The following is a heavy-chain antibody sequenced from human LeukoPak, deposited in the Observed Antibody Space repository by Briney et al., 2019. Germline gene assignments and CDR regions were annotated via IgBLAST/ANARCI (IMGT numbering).Heavy chain of an antibody. CDR3: AMGVMLLEELLPRPNWFDP. D-gene: IGHD2-15*01. CDR1: GGTFSSYA. CDR2: IIPILGIA. Sequence: ASVKVSCKASGGTFSSYAISWVRQAPGQGLEWMGRIIPILGIANYAQKFQGRVTITADKSTSTAYMELSSPRSEDTAVYYCAMGVMLLEELLPRPNWFDPWGQGTLVTVSS. J-gene: IGHJ5*02. V-gene: IGHV1-69*04.